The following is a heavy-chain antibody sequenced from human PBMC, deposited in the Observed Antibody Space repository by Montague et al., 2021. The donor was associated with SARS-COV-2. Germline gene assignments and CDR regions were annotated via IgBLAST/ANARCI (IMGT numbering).Heavy chain of an antibody. D-gene: IGHD1-26*01. Sequence: SLNLSCAASGFTVNSNYMSWVRQAPGKGLEWVALIYSGGDTTYAVSVRDRFTISRDNSKNTLYLQMNSLRVEDTAVFYCARGGVGATWAFDIWGQGTMVTVSS. V-gene: IGHV3-53*01. CDR3: ARGGVGATWAFDI. CDR1: GFTVNSNY. J-gene: IGHJ3*02. CDR2: IYSGGDT.